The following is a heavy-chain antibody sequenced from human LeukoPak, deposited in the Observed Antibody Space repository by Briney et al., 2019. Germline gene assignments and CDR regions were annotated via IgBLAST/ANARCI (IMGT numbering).Heavy chain of an antibody. CDR2: IRYDGSNK. J-gene: IGHJ3*02. Sequence: PGGSLRLSCAASGFTFSSYGMHWVRQAPGKGLEWVAFIRYDGSNKYYADSVKGRFTISRDNSKNTLYLQMNSLKTEDTALYSCANFDGDSQAFHIWGQGTMVTVSS. CDR3: ANFDGDSQAFHI. V-gene: IGHV3-30*02. D-gene: IGHD3-9*01. CDR1: GFTFSSYG.